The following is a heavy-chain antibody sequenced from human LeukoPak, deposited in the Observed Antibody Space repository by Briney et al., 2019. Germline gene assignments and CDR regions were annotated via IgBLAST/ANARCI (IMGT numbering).Heavy chain of an antibody. V-gene: IGHV4-59*11. CDR3: ASFSSSMDYFDY. CDR2: IYYSGST. D-gene: IGHD6-6*01. CDR1: GGSISSHY. Sequence: PSQTLSLTCTVSGGSISSHYWSWIRQPPGEGLEWIGYIYYSGSTNYNPSLKSRVTISVDTSKNQFSLKLSSVTAADTAVYYCASFSSSMDYFDYWGQGTLVTVSS. J-gene: IGHJ4*02.